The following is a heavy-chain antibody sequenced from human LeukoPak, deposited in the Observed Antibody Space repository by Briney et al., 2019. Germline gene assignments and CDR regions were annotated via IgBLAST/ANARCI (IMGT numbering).Heavy chain of an antibody. CDR2: INPNSGGT. J-gene: IGHJ3*02. CDR1: GYTFTGYY. V-gene: IGHV1-2*02. Sequence: ASVKVSCKASGYTFTGYYMHCVRQAPGQGLEWMGWINPNSGGTNYAQKFQGRVTMTRDTSISTAYMELSRLRSDDTAVYYCARSIDTAMTPLPADAFDIWGQGTMVTVSS. D-gene: IGHD5-18*01. CDR3: ARSIDTAMTPLPADAFDI.